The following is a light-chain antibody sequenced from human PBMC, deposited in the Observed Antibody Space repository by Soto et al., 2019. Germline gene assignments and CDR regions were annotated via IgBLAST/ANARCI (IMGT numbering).Light chain of an antibody. J-gene: IGKJ1*01. CDR1: QIISTN. Sequence: EIVMTQSPATLSVSPGERATLSCRASQIISTNLAWYQQKPGQSPRLLIYGASTRATAIPDRFSGSGSGTEFTLTISSLQSEDFAVYFCQQYNNWPRTFGQGTNVEIK. CDR3: QQYNNWPRT. V-gene: IGKV3-15*01. CDR2: GAS.